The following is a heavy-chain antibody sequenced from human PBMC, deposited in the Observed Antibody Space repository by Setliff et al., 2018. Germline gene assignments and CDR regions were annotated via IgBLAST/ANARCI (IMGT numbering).Heavy chain of an antibody. CDR3: AGDGMVRGVRDYYGMDV. D-gene: IGHD3-10*01. Sequence: ASVKVSCKASGYTFTSYDINWVRQATGQGLEWMGWMNPNSGNTGYAQKFQGRVTMTRNTSISTAYMELSSLRSEDTAVYYCAGDGMVRGVRDYYGMDVWGQGTTVTVSS. CDR2: MNPNSGNT. V-gene: IGHV1-8*02. J-gene: IGHJ6*02. CDR1: GYTFTSYD.